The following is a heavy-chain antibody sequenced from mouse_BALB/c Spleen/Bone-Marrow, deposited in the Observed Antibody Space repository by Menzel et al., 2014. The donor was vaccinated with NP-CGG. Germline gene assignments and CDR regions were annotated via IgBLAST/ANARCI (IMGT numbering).Heavy chain of an antibody. CDR2: ISSGGSYT. J-gene: IGHJ2*01. Sequence: EVKLMESGGDLVKPGGSLKLSCAASGFTFSTYGMSWVRQTPDKRLEWVATISSGGSYTYYPDSVKGRFTISRDSAKNTLYLQMSSLKSEDTAMYYCARQGGYFDYWGQGTTLTASS. V-gene: IGHV5-6*01. CDR1: GFTFSTYG. CDR3: ARQGGYFDY.